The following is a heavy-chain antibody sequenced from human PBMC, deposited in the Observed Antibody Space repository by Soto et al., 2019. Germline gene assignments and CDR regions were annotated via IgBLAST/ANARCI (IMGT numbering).Heavy chain of an antibody. CDR2: IVVGSGNT. Sequence: QMQLVQSGPEVKKPGTSVKVSCKASGFTFTRSAVQWVRQARGQRLEWIGWIVVGSGNTNYAQKFQERVTITRDMSTSTAYMELSSLRSEDTAVYYCAVDVDTAIVFDYRGQGTLVTVSS. J-gene: IGHJ4*02. CDR3: AVDVDTAIVFDY. V-gene: IGHV1-58*01. CDR1: GFTFTRSA. D-gene: IGHD5-18*01.